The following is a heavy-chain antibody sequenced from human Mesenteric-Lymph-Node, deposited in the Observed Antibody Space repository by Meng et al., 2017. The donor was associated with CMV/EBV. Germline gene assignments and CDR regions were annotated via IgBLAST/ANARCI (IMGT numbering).Heavy chain of an antibody. CDR2: TYYRSKWYN. V-gene: IGHV6-1*01. D-gene: IGHD6-13*01. CDR3: ARGSSSWPYYFDY. Sequence: SGDSVSSNSDAWNWIRQSPSRGLEWLGRTYYRSKWYNDYAVSVKSRVTINPDTSKNQFSLQLNSVTLEDTAVYYCARGSSSWPYYFDYWGQGTLVTVSS. J-gene: IGHJ4*02. CDR1: GDSVSSNSDA.